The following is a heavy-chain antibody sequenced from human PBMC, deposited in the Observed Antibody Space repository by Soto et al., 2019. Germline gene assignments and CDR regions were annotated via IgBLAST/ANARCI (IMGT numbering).Heavy chain of an antibody. CDR1: GFTFSSYG. Sequence: GGSLRLSCAASGFTFSSYGMHWVRQAPGKGLEWVAVIWYDGSNKYYADSVKGRFTISRDNSKNTLYLQMNSLRAEDTAVYYCARDPLPGAFYYYYGMDVWGQGITVTVSS. J-gene: IGHJ6*02. V-gene: IGHV3-33*01. CDR3: ARDPLPGAFYYYYGMDV. CDR2: IWYDGSNK. D-gene: IGHD3-10*01.